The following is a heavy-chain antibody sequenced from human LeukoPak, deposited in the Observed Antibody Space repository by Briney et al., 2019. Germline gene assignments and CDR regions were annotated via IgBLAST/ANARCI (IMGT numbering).Heavy chain of an antibody. V-gene: IGHV4-39*01. CDR2: IYYSGST. Sequence: SETLSLTCTVSGGSISSSSYYWGWIRQPPGKGLEWIGSIYYSGSTYYNPSLKSRVTISVDTSKNQFSLKVSSVTAADTAVYYCLRHSGYSSNWLFNYWGQGALVTVSS. CDR3: LRHSGYSSNWLFNY. J-gene: IGHJ4*02. D-gene: IGHD6-13*01. CDR1: GGSISSSSYY.